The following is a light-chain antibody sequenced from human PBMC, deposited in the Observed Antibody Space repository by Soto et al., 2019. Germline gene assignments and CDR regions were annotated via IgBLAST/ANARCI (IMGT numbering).Light chain of an antibody. CDR1: SSDVGGHNY. Sequence: QSALTQPPSASGSPGQSVTISCTGTSSDVGGHNYVSWYQQRPGKAPKLIIYEVTQRPSGVSDRFSGSKSGNTATLTVSGLQAEDEADYYCAAWDDSLNGWVFGGGTKLTVL. CDR2: EVT. V-gene: IGLV2-8*01. J-gene: IGLJ3*02. CDR3: AAWDDSLNGWV.